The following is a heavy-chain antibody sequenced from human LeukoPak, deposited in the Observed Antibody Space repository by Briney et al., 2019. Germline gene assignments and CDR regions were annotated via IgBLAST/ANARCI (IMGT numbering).Heavy chain of an antibody. CDR1: GFTFSSYV. V-gene: IGHV3-30*04. CDR2: ISFDGNSE. CDR3: ARDANPPNYHFDY. J-gene: IGHJ4*02. D-gene: IGHD5-24*01. Sequence: GRPLRLSCAASGFTFSSYVMHWVRQAPGKGLEWVAIISFDGNSEYYADSVKGRFTISRDNSKNTLYLQMNSLRAEDTAMYYCARDANPPNYHFDYWGQGTLVTVSS.